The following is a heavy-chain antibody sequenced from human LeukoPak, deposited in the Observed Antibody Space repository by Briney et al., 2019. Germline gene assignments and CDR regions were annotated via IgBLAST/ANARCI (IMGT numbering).Heavy chain of an antibody. CDR1: GFTFSSYA. D-gene: IGHD6-13*01. CDR3: AKDQGIAPLYAFDI. J-gene: IGHJ3*02. CDR2: ISYDGSNK. V-gene: IGHV3-30-3*01. Sequence: GGSLRLSCAASGFTFSSYAMPWVRQAPGKGLEWVAVISYDGSNKYYADSVKGRFTISRDNSKNTLYLQMNSLRAEDTAVYYCAKDQGIAPLYAFDIWGQGTMVTVSS.